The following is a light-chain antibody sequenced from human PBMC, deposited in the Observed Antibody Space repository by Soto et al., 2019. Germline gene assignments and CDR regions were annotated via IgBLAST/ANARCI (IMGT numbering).Light chain of an antibody. CDR3: LLYLGGGIWV. Sequence: QTVVTQEPSFSVSPGGTVTLTCGLSSGPVFTSSYPNWYQQTPGQAPRTLIFNTNTRSSGVPDRFSGSILGDKAALTITGAQADDDSYYYCLLYLGGGIWVFGGGTKVTGL. CDR1: SGPVFTSSY. CDR2: NTN. J-gene: IGLJ3*02. V-gene: IGLV8-61*01.